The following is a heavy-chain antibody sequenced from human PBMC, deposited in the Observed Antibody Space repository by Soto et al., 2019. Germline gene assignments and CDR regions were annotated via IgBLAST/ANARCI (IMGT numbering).Heavy chain of an antibody. CDR1: GYTFTSYY. D-gene: IGHD2-2*01. CDR3: ARQRVVVPAAIPLYYYGMDV. V-gene: IGHV1-46*01. J-gene: IGHJ6*02. CDR2: INPSGGST. Sequence: QVQLVQSGAEVKKPGASVKVSCKASGYTFTSYYMHWVRQAPGQGLEWMGIINPSGGSTSYAQKFQGRVTMTRDTSTSTVYMELSSLGSEDTAVYYCARQRVVVPAAIPLYYYGMDVWGQGTTVTVSS.